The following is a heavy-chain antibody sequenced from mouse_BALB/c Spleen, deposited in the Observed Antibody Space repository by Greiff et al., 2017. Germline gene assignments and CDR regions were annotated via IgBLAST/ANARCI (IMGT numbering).Heavy chain of an antibody. V-gene: IGHV5-6-5*01. CDR1: GFTFSSYA. D-gene: IGHD2-10*02. Sequence: EVQGVESGGGLVKPGGSLKLSCAASGFTFSSYAMSWVRQTPEKRLEWVASISSGGSTSYPDSVKGRFTISRDNARNILYLQMSSLRSEDTAMYYCARSVWFYVDYWGQGTTLTVSS. CDR2: ISSGGST. CDR3: ARSVWFYVDY. J-gene: IGHJ2*01.